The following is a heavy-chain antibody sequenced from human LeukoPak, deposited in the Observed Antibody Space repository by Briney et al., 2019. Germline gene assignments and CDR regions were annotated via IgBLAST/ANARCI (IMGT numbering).Heavy chain of an antibody. V-gene: IGHV4-39*01. D-gene: IGHD3-9*01. CDR3: ASNGRYFDWSRVRAFDI. J-gene: IGHJ3*02. CDR2: IYDSGST. CDR1: GGSIRSSYYY. Sequence: PSETLSLTCTVSGGSIRSSYYYWGWIRQPPGKGLEWIGSIYDSGSTYYNPSLKSRVTISVDTSKNQFSLKLNSVTAADTAVYYCASNGRYFDWSRVRAFDIWGQGTMVTVSS.